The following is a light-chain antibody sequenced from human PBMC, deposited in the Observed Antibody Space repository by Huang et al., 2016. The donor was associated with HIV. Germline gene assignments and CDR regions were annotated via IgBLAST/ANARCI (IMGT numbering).Light chain of an antibody. J-gene: IGKJ2*01. CDR2: DAS. V-gene: IGKV1-16*02. Sequence: DIQMTQSPSSLSASVGDRVTITCRASQDISNYLAWSQQKPGKAPRSLIYDASTLQSGLPSKFSGSGSGTDVTLTISSLQPEDFATYYCQQYYSFPYTFGQGTKLELK. CDR3: QQYYSFPYT. CDR1: QDISNY.